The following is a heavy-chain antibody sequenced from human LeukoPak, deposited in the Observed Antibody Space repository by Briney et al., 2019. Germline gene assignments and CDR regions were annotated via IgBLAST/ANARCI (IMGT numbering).Heavy chain of an antibody. V-gene: IGHV1-24*01. CDR2: FDPKEGER. D-gene: IGHD5-18*01. Sequence: GASVKVSCKVSGDTLTELSMHWVRQAPGKGLEWMGGFDPKEGERVYAQNFQGRFTMTEDTSSGTAYMELSSLRSEDTAVYYCARGEVQLWPLVDYWGQGILVTVSS. J-gene: IGHJ4*02. CDR1: GDTLTELS. CDR3: ARGEVQLWPLVDY.